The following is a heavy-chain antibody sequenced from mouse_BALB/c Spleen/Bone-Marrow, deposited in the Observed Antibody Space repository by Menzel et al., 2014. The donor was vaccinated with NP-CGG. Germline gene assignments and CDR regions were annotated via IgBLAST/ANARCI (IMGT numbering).Heavy chain of an antibody. D-gene: IGHD1-1*01. CDR2: ISNGGSYT. CDR3: ARDSLYYYGSSYGYFDV. V-gene: IGHV5-4*02. J-gene: IGHJ1*01. CDR1: GFTFSDYY. Sequence: EVQLVESGGGLMKPGGSLELSCAASGFTFSDYYMYWVRQTPEKRLEWVATISNGGSYTYYPDSVKGRFTISRDNAKNNLYLQMSSLKSEDTAMYYCARDSLYYYGSSYGYFDVWGAGTTVTVSS.